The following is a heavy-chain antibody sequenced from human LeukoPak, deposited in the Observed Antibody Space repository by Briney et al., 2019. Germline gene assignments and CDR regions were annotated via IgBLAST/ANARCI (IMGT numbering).Heavy chain of an antibody. CDR1: GFTFSSYS. CDR2: ISGSSSYI. D-gene: IGHD6-6*01. CDR3: ANAGIAARTYFDY. V-gene: IGHV3-21*01. J-gene: IGHJ4*02. Sequence: PGGSLRLSCAASGFTFSSYSMNWVRQAPGKGLEWVSSISGSSSYIYYADSVKGRFTVSRDNAKNSLYLQVNGLRAEDTAVYYCANAGIAARTYFDYWGQGTLVTVSS.